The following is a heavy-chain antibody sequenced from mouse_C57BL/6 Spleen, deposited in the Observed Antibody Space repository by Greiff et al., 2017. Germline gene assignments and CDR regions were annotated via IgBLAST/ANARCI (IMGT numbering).Heavy chain of an antibody. Sequence: EVKLMESGPELVKPGASVKISCKASGYTFTDYYMNWVKQSHGKSLEWIGDINPNNGGTSYNQKFKGKATLTVDKSSSTAYMELRSLTSEDSAVYYCARRGTTVVDYWGQGTTLTVSS. CDR2: INPNNGGT. J-gene: IGHJ2*01. CDR1: GYTFTDYY. D-gene: IGHD1-1*01. CDR3: ARRGTTVVDY. V-gene: IGHV1-26*01.